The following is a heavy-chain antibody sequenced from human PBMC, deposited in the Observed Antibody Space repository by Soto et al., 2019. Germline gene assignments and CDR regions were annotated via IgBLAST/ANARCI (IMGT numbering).Heavy chain of an antibody. V-gene: IGHV4-39*01. CDR1: GGSISSRGYY. J-gene: IGHJ5*02. CDR2: IYYSGST. Sequence: QLQLQESGPGLVKPSETLSLTCTVSGGSISSRGYYWGWIRQPPGKGLEWIGTIYYSGSTYYNPSLKSRVTISVDTSKNQFSLKLSSVTAADTAVYYCATSNWFDPWGQGTLFTVSS. CDR3: ATSNWFDP.